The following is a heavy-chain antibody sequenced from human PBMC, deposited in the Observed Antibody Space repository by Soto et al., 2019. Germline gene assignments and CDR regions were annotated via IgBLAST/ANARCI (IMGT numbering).Heavy chain of an antibody. CDR3: ARDNGLRYFDY. Sequence: PSETLSLTCTVSGGSISSGDNYWNWIRQPPGKGLEWIGYIYYSGSTYYNPSLKSRVTIXXXTXXXXXSLXVSXVTXADTAVYYCARDNGLRYFDYWGQGTLVTVSS. CDR1: GGSISSGDNY. J-gene: IGHJ4*02. V-gene: IGHV4-30-4*01. CDR2: IYYSGST. D-gene: IGHD2-8*01.